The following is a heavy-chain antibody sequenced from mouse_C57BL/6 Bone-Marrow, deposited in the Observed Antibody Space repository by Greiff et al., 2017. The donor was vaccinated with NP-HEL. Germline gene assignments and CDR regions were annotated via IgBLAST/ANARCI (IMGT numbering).Heavy chain of an antibody. V-gene: IGHV5-9-1*02. CDR2: ISSGGDYI. Sequence: EVKVEESGEGLVKPGGSLKLSCAASGFTFSSYAMSWVRQTPEKRLEWVAYISSGGDYIYYADTVKGRFTISRDNARNTLYLQMSSLKSEDTAMYYCTRDQEGYSNLGYAMDYWGQGTSVTVSS. CDR3: TRDQEGYSNLGYAMDY. D-gene: IGHD2-5*01. CDR1: GFTFSSYA. J-gene: IGHJ4*01.